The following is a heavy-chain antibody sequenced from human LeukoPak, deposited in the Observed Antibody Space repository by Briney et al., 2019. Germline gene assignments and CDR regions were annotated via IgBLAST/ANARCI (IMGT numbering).Heavy chain of an antibody. CDR2: ISYSGIT. D-gene: IGHD5-12*01. J-gene: IGHJ4*02. CDR3: ARANSGYSPDRFYLDN. Sequence: SETLSLTCTVSGGSISSDGYYWSWIRQHPGKGLEWIGYISYSGITYYTPSLKSRLNIALDTSKNQFSLKLSSVTAADTAVYYCARANSGYSPDRFYLDNWGQGTLVTVSS. V-gene: IGHV4-31*03. CDR1: GGSISSDGYY.